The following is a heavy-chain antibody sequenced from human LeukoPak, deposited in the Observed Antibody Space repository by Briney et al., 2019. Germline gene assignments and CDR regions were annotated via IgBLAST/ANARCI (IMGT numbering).Heavy chain of an antibody. D-gene: IGHD3-16*02. CDR1: GGSFSDYY. Sequence: ETLSLTCAVYGGSFSDYYWSWIRQPPGKGLEWVANIKQDGSEKYYVDSVKGRFTISRDSAKNSLSLQMNSLRAEDTAVYYCARDSGDYVWGSYRHDAFDIWGQGTMVTVSS. CDR2: IKQDGSEK. V-gene: IGHV3-7*01. J-gene: IGHJ3*02. CDR3: ARDSGDYVWGSYRHDAFDI.